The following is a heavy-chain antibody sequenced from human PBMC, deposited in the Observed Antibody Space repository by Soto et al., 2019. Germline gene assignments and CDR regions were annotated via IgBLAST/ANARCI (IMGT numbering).Heavy chain of an antibody. CDR2: IYHSGST. Sequence: SETLSLTCAVSGGSISSGGYSWSWIRQPPGKGLEWIGYIYHSGSTYYNPSLKSRVTISVDRSKNQFSLKLSSVTAADTAVYYCARAKYYYGSGSYFDYWGQGTLVTVSS. CDR3: ARAKYYYGSGSYFDY. V-gene: IGHV4-30-2*01. CDR1: GGSISSGGYS. D-gene: IGHD3-10*01. J-gene: IGHJ4*02.